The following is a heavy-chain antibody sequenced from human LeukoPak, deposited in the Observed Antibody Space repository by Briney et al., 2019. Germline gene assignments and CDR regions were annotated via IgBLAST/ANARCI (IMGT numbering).Heavy chain of an antibody. V-gene: IGHV4-59*01. CDR1: GGSISSYY. Sequence: SETLSLTCTVSGGSISSYYWSWIRQPPGKGLEWIGYIYYSGSTNYNPSLKSRVTISVDTSKNQFSLKLSSVTAADTAVYYCARAGGAAAGIARHWFDPWGQGTLVTVSS. J-gene: IGHJ5*02. CDR2: IYYSGST. CDR3: ARAGGAAAGIARHWFDP. D-gene: IGHD6-13*01.